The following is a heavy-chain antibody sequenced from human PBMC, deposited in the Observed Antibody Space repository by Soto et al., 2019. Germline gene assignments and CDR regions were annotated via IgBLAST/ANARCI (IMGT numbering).Heavy chain of an antibody. V-gene: IGHV1-69*13. Sequence: GASVKVSCKASGGTFSSYAISWVRQAPGQGLEWMGGIIPIFGTANYAQKFQGRVTITADESTSTAYMELSSLRSEDTAVYYCASQGYSSMIYLSSGWFAFDYWRQGTLVTVSS. CDR2: IIPIFGTA. CDR1: GGTFSSYA. J-gene: IGHJ4*02. CDR3: ASQGYSSMIYLSSGWFAFDY. D-gene: IGHD6-19*01.